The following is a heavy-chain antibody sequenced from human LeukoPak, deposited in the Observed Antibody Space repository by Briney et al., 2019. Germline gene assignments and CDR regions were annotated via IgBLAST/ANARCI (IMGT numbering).Heavy chain of an antibody. Sequence: GASVKVSCKASGYTFTGYYMHWVRQAPGQGLEWMGWISAYNGNTNYAQKLQGRVTMTTDTSTSTAYMELRSLRSDDTAVYYCARDYYDSSGYLDDAFDIWGQGTMVTVSS. V-gene: IGHV1-18*04. CDR2: ISAYNGNT. D-gene: IGHD3-22*01. CDR1: GYTFTGYY. J-gene: IGHJ3*02. CDR3: ARDYYDSSGYLDDAFDI.